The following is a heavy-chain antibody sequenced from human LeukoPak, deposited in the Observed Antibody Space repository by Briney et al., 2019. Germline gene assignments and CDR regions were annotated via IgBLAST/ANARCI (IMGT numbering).Heavy chain of an antibody. V-gene: IGHV3-9*03. Sequence: GRSLRLSCAASGFTFDGYAMHWVRQAPGKGLEWVSGISWNSGSIGYADSVKGRFTISRDNAKNSLYLQMNSLRAEDMALYYCAKAAGGYYDSSGYYFFDYWGQGTLVTVSS. CDR1: GFTFDGYA. CDR2: ISWNSGSI. D-gene: IGHD3-22*01. CDR3: AKAAGGYYDSSGYYFFDY. J-gene: IGHJ4*02.